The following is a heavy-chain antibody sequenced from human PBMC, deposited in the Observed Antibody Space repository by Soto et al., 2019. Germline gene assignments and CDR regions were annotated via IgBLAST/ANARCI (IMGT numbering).Heavy chain of an antibody. CDR1: GFTFSSYA. Sequence: GGSLRLSCAASGFTFSSYAMSWVRQAPGKGLEWVSAISGSGGSTYYADSVKGRFTISRDNSKNTLYLQMNSLRAEDTAVYYCAKGGRQKDFWSGYPFDYWGQGTLVTVSS. D-gene: IGHD3-3*01. CDR2: ISGSGGST. J-gene: IGHJ4*02. V-gene: IGHV3-23*01. CDR3: AKGGRQKDFWSGYPFDY.